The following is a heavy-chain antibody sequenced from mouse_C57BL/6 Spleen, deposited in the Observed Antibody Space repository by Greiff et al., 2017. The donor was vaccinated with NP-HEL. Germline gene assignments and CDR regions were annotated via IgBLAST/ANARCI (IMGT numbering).Heavy chain of an antibody. Sequence: VQLQQSGAELVRPGTSVKVSCKASGYAFTNYLIEWVKQRPGQGLEWIGVINPGSGGTNYNEKFKGKATLTADKSSSTAYMQLSSLTSADSAVYFCARSIYYDYGFAYWGQGTLVTVSA. CDR2: INPGSGGT. V-gene: IGHV1-54*01. J-gene: IGHJ3*01. CDR3: ARSIYYDYGFAY. CDR1: GYAFTNYL. D-gene: IGHD2-4*01.